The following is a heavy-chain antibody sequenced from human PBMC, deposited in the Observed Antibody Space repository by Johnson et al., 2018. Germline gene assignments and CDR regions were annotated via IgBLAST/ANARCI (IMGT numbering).Heavy chain of an antibody. CDR2: ISYDGSNK. V-gene: IGHV3-30*03. Sequence: QVQLVQSGGGVVQPGRSLRLSCAASGFTFSSYGMHWVRQAPGKGLVWVAVISYDGSNKYYADSVKGRFTISRDNSKNTRCLQMNSLGAEETAVYYRARDFKGDSSDWSLVFQHWGQGTLVTVSS. CDR3: ARDFKGDSSDWSLVFQH. J-gene: IGHJ1*01. D-gene: IGHD6-19*01. CDR1: GFTFSSYG.